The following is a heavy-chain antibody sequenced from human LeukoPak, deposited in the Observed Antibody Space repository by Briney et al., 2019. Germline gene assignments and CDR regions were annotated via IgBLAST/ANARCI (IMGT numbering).Heavy chain of an antibody. Sequence: PGGSLRLSCAASGFTFIRHYMHWVRQAPGKGPEWVSRIDDDGTDTHYAVSVKGRFTISRDNAKNTLYLQMNSLRGEDTAVYYCARGMLSSAGYHWYYYMDVWGKGAMVTVSS. D-gene: IGHD3-3*01. J-gene: IGHJ6*03. CDR3: ARGMLSSAGYHWYYYMDV. CDR1: GFTFIRHY. V-gene: IGHV3-74*01. CDR2: IDDDGTDT.